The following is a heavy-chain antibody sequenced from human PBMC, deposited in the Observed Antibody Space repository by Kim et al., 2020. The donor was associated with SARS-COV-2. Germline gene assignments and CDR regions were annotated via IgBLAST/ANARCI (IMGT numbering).Heavy chain of an antibody. CDR1: GFSFATYA. Sequence: GGCLRLSCAASGFSFATYAMAWVRQAPGRGLEWVSSITGNGRTTYYTDSVRDRFTISRDNSKSTLFLQMNSMRAAEDTAIYSCTNLLGGSYYGLDVWGQGTTVTVSS. CDR3: TNLLGGSYYGLDV. J-gene: IGHJ6*02. D-gene: IGHD3-16*01. V-gene: IGHV3-23*01. CDR2: ITGNGRTT.